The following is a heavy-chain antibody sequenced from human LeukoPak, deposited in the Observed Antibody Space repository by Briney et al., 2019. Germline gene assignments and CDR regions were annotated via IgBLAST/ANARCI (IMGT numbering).Heavy chain of an antibody. V-gene: IGHV4-39*01. D-gene: IGHD3-10*01. CDR1: GASIRSSSYY. CDR2: IFYSGRT. Sequence: SETLSLTCTVSGASIRSSSYYWGWIRQPPGRGLEWIGSIFYSGRTYYNPSIKSRVTISVDTSKNQFSLKLRSVTAADTAVYYCASTLTYYYGSGSYYIDCWGQGTLVTVSS. J-gene: IGHJ4*02. CDR3: ASTLTYYYGSGSYYIDC.